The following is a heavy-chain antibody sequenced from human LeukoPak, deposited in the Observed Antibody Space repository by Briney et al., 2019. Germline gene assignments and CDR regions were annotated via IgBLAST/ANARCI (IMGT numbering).Heavy chain of an antibody. CDR3: ARGDSSGYYYFDY. CDR2: IYTSGST. D-gene: IGHD3-22*01. J-gene: IGHJ4*02. CDR1: GGSISSYY. V-gene: IGHV4-4*08. Sequence: SETLSLTCTVSGGSISSYYRSWIRQPPGKGLEWIGYIYTSGSTNYNPSLKSRVTMSVDTSKNQFSLKLSSVTAADTAVYYCARGDSSGYYYFDYWGQGTLVTVSS.